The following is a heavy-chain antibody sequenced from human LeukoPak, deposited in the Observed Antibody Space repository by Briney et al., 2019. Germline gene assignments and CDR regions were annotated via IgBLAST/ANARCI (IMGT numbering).Heavy chain of an antibody. J-gene: IGHJ4*02. CDR3: ARTAGPTMVLFDY. CDR1: GGSISSYY. Sequence: KASETLSLTCTVSGGSISSYYWSWIRQPPGKGLEWIGYIYYSGSTNYNPSLKSRVTISVDTSKNQFSLKLSSVTAADTAVYYCARTAGPTMVLFDYWGQGTLVTVSS. CDR2: IYYSGST. V-gene: IGHV4-59*01. D-gene: IGHD4/OR15-4a*01.